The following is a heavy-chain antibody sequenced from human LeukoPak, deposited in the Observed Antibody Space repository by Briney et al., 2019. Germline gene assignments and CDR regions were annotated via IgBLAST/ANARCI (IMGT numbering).Heavy chain of an antibody. CDR2: INWNGGST. J-gene: IGHJ6*03. CDR3: ARDRITIFGVVIIRSGYMDV. V-gene: IGHV3-20*04. D-gene: IGHD3-3*01. CDR1: GFTFTSYT. Sequence: GGSLRLSCAASGFTFTSYTIICVRQAPGKGLEWVSGINWNGGSTGYADSVKVRFTISRDNAKNSLYLQMNSLRAEDTALYYCARDRITIFGVVIIRSGYMDVWGKGTTVTVSS.